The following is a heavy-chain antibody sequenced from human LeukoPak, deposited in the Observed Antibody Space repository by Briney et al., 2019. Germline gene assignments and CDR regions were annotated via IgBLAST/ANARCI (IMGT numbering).Heavy chain of an antibody. V-gene: IGHV3-7*01. CDR2: INQDGSEK. Sequence: PGGSLRLSCAASGFTFSSYWMSWVRQAPGKGLEWVANINQDGSEKYYVDSVKGRFTISRDDAKNSLYLQMNSLRAEDTAVYYCARLSSGWRLSSFDYWGQGTLVTVSS. D-gene: IGHD6-19*01. CDR1: GFTFSSYW. CDR3: ARLSSGWRLSSFDY. J-gene: IGHJ4*02.